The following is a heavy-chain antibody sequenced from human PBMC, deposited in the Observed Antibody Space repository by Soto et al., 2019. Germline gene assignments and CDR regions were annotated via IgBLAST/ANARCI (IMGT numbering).Heavy chain of an antibody. J-gene: IGHJ6*02. Sequence: SETLSLTCSVSGGSISRSSHYWGWVRQPPGKGLEWIGNIYYNGNTYYNPSLKSRVTISIDTSKNRFSLRLSSATAADTAVYFCGARPANYYFYGMDVWGQGTTVTVSS. CDR2: IYYNGNT. CDR3: GARPANYYFYGMDV. D-gene: IGHD6-6*01. CDR1: GGSISRSSHY. V-gene: IGHV4-39*02.